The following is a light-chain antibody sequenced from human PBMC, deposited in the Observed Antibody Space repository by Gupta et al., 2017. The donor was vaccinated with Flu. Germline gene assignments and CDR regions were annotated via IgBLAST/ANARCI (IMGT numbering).Light chain of an antibody. V-gene: IGKV3-11*01. CDR2: DAS. J-gene: IGKJ4*01. CDR1: QSVSSY. CDR3: QQRSNWPTA. Sequence: EIALTQSPATLSLSPGERATLSCRASQSVSSYLAWYQQKPGQAPRLLIYDASNRATGIPARFSGSGSGTEFTLTISSLEPEDFAVYYCQQRSNWPTAFGGGTKVEIK.